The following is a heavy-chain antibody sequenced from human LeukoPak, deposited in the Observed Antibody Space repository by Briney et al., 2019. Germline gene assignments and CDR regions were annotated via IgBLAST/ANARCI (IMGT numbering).Heavy chain of an antibody. J-gene: IGHJ5*02. V-gene: IGHV4-59*01. D-gene: IGHD5-18*01. CDR2: ISYSGST. CDR3: ARGGYNYGGHNWFDP. Sequence: SETLSLTCTVSGGSISFYYWSWIRQPPGRGLEWIGYISYSGSTNYNPSLKSRVTFSVDTSKNQFSLKLSSVTAADTAVYYCARGGYNYGGHNWFDPWGQGTLVTVSS. CDR1: GGSISFYY.